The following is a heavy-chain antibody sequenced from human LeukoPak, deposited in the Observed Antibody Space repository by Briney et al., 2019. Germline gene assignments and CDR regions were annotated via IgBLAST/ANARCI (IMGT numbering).Heavy chain of an antibody. V-gene: IGHV1-18*01. D-gene: IGHD6-13*01. CDR1: GYTFTSYG. Sequence: GASVKVSCKASGYTFTSYGISWVRQAPGQGLEWMGWISAYNGNTNYAQKLQGRVTMTTDTSTSTAYMELRSLRSDDTAVYYCARGPVIAAASYYYYMDVWGKGTTVTVSS. J-gene: IGHJ6*03. CDR3: ARGPVIAAASYYYYMDV. CDR2: ISAYNGNT.